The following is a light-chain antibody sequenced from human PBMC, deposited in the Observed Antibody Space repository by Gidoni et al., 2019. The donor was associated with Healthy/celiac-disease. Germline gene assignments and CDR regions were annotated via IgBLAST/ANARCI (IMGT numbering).Light chain of an antibody. V-gene: IGKV3-15*01. CDR1: QSVSSN. CDR2: GAS. CDR3: QQYNNWPLLT. Sequence: EIVMTQSPATLSVSPGERATPSCRASQSVSSNLAWYQQKPGQAPRLLIYGASTRATCIPARFSGSGSGTEFTLTISSLQSEDFAVYYCQQYNNWPLLTFGGGTKVEIK. J-gene: IGKJ4*01.